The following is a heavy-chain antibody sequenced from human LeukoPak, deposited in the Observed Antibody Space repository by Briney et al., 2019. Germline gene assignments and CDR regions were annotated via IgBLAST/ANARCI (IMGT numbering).Heavy chain of an antibody. CDR3: ATDSGAGTMSD. CDR1: GGSIASSSYY. V-gene: IGHV4-39*07. J-gene: IGHJ4*02. D-gene: IGHD1-7*01. Sequence: PSETLSLTCTVSGGSIASSSYYWGWIRQPPGKGLEWIGSIYFSGTTNYNPSLKSRVTISLDTSKSQFSLNLISVTAADTAVYYCATDSGAGTMSDWGQGTLVTVSS. CDR2: IYFSGTT.